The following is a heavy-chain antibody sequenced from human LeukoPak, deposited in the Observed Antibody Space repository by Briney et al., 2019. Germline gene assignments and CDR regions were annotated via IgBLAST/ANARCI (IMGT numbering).Heavy chain of an antibody. CDR1: GFTSSSYW. Sequence: GGSLRLSCAASGFTSSSYWMSWVRQAPGKGLEWVSGINWNGGSTGYADSVKGRFTISRDNAKNSLYLQMNSLRAEDTALYYCAREKYGGRYYMDVWGKGTTVTVSS. CDR2: INWNGGST. D-gene: IGHD4-23*01. J-gene: IGHJ6*03. CDR3: AREKYGGRYYMDV. V-gene: IGHV3-20*04.